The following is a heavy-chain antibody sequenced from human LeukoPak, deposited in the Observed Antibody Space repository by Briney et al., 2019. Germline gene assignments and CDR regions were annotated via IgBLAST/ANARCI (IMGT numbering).Heavy chain of an antibody. J-gene: IGHJ4*02. Sequence: GGSLRLSCAASGFSFSSYSMNWVRQAPGKGLQWVSSISTSSIYIYYADSVKGRFTISRDNAKNSLYLQMNSLRAEDTAVYYCEAEDSYWGQGTLVTVSS. CDR2: ISTSSIYI. D-gene: IGHD3/OR15-3a*01. CDR1: GFSFSSYS. CDR3: EAEDSY. V-gene: IGHV3-21*01.